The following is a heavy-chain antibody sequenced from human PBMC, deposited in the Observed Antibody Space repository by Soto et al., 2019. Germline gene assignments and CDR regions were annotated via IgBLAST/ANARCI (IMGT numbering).Heavy chain of an antibody. V-gene: IGHV4-39*01. J-gene: IGHJ6*02. CDR2: IYYSGST. CDR1: GGSISSSSYY. D-gene: IGHD7-27*01. Sequence: SETLSLTCTVSGGSISSSSYYWGWIRQPPGKGLEWIGSIYYSGSTYYNPSLKSRVTISVDTSKNQFSLKLSSVTAADTAVYYCARQIGPGDGLPVYYYYGMDVWGQGTTVPVSS. CDR3: ARQIGPGDGLPVYYYYGMDV.